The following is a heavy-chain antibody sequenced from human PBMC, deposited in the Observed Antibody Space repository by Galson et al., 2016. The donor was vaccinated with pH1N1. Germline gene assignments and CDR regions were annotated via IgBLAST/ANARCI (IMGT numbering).Heavy chain of an antibody. V-gene: IGHV5-51*03. J-gene: IGHJ4*02. CDR2: IYPGDSDT. D-gene: IGHD2-21*02. Sequence: QSGAEVKKPGESLKISCTGSGSDFSNYWIGWVRQMPGKGLEWMGIIYPGDSDTRYSPSFQGQVTISAEKSIDTAFLQWNSLKASDTAMYYCARHRGGGGGDSYYFDYWGQGALVTVSS. CDR1: GSDFSNYW. CDR3: ARHRGGGGGDSYYFDY.